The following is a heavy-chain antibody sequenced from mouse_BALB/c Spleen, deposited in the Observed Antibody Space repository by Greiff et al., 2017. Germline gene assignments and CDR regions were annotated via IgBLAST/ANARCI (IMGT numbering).Heavy chain of an antibody. V-gene: IGHV5-15*02. CDR2: ISNLAYSI. Sequence: EVHLVESGGGLVQPGGSRKLSCAASGFTFSDYGMAWVRQAPGKGPEWVAFISNLAYSIYYADTVTGRFTISRENAKNTLYLEMSSLRSEDTAMYYCAREGTGSFAYWGQGTLVTVSA. J-gene: IGHJ3*01. D-gene: IGHD4-1*01. CDR1: GFTFSDYG. CDR3: AREGTGSFAY.